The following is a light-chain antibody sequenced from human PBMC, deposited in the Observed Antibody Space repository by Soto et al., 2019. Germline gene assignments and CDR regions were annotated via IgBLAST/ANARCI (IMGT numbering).Light chain of an antibody. CDR1: SSDVGGYNY. CDR3: SPYAGSISYV. Sequence: QSVLTQPPSASGSPGQSVTISCTGTSSDVGGYNYVSWYQQHPGKAPKLMIYEVSQRPSGVPDRFSGSKSGNTASLTVSGLQAEDEADYYCSPYAGSISYVFGNGNKVTV. CDR2: EVS. V-gene: IGLV2-8*01. J-gene: IGLJ1*01.